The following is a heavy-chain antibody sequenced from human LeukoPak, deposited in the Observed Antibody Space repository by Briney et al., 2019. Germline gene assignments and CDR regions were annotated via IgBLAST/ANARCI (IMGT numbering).Heavy chain of an antibody. CDR2: IYYSGST. CDR3: ARGTDYDFWSGYSADTHYYFDY. CDR1: GGSFSSSSYY. J-gene: IGHJ4*02. Sequence: SETLSLTCAVYGGSFSSSSYYWVWIRQPPGKGLEWIGSIYYSGSTYYNPSLKSRVTISVDTSKNQFSLKLSSVTAADTAVYYCARGTDYDFWSGYSADTHYYFDYWGQGTLVTVSS. V-gene: IGHV4-39*07. D-gene: IGHD3-3*01.